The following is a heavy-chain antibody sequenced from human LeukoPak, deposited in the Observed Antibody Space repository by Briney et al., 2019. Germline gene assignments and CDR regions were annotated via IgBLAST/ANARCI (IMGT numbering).Heavy chain of an antibody. CDR1: GYSFTTYW. D-gene: IGHD4-17*01. Sequence: GESLKISCKTSGYSFTTYWIAWVRQMPGKGLEWMGIIYPGDSDTRYSPSFQGQVTISADKSINTAYLQWSSLKASDTAMYYCARQSTTSSPSDYWGQGTLVTVSS. V-gene: IGHV5-51*01. CDR3: ARQSTTSSPSDY. J-gene: IGHJ4*02. CDR2: IYPGDSDT.